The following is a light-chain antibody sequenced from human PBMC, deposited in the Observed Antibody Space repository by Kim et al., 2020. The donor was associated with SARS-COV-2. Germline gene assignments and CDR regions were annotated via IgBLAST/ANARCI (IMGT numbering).Light chain of an antibody. J-gene: IGKJ1*01. CDR3: MQALKSLRT. CDR2: LGS. V-gene: IGKV2-28*01. Sequence: DIVMTQSPLSLPVTPGEPASISCRSSQSLLHSNGYNYLDWYLQKPGQSPQLLIYLGSNRASGVPERFSGSGSGTDFTLKISRVEAEDVGVYYCMQALKSLRTFGQGTKVDIK. CDR1: QSLLHSNGYNY.